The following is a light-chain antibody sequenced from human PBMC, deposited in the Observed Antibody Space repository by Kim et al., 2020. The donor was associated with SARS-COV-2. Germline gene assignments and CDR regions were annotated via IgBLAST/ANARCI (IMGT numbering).Light chain of an antibody. CDR2: DAS. Sequence: ASVGDRVTITCQASQDITNYLNWYQHKPGTAPQLLIYDASILETGVPSRFSGSGSGTDFAVTISSLQPEDIALYYCQQYDNLPITFGQGTRLEIK. CDR1: QDITNY. CDR3: QQYDNLPIT. V-gene: IGKV1-33*01. J-gene: IGKJ5*01.